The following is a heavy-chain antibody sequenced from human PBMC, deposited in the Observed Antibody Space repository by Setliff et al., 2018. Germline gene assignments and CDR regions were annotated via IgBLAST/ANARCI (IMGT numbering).Heavy chain of an antibody. V-gene: IGHV3-23*01. D-gene: IGHD3-3*01. CDR1: GFTFSNYA. CDR3: AKVLAIFGVVTDLGFYFDY. Sequence: GGSLRLSCAASGFTFSNYAMSWVRQAPGKGLEWVSTIIGVGGGTYFADSVKGRFTISRDNSKNTLYLQMNSLRAEDTAIYYCAKVLAIFGVVTDLGFYFDYWGQGSLVAVSS. J-gene: IGHJ4*02. CDR2: IIGVGGGT.